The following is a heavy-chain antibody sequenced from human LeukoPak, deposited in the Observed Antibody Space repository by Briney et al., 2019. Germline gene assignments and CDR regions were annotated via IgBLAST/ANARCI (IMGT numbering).Heavy chain of an antibody. J-gene: IGHJ3*02. V-gene: IGHV3-49*04. CDR2: IRSKAYGGAT. CDR3: TRDPRGSYGPDAFGI. D-gene: IGHD1-26*01. Sequence: PGGPLRLSCTASGFTFGDYAMSWVRQAPGKGLEWVGFIRSKAYGGATEYAASVKGRFTISRDDSKSIAYLQMNSLKTEDTAVYYCTRDPRGSYGPDAFGIWGQGTMVTVSS. CDR1: GFTFGDYA.